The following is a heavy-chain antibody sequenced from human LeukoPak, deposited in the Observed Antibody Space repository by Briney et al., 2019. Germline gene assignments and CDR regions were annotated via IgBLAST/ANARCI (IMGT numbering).Heavy chain of an antibody. D-gene: IGHD3-22*01. CDR1: GFTFSNFA. CDR3: AKTDGYYDC. J-gene: IGHJ4*02. V-gene: IGHV3-23*01. CDR2: ITVSTDNT. Sequence: GGSLRLSCAASGFTFSNFAMSWVRQAPGEGLEWVSSITVSTDNTYYADSVKGRFTISRDNSKNTLYLQMNSLRGEDTAIYYCAKTDGYYDCWGQGTLVTVSS.